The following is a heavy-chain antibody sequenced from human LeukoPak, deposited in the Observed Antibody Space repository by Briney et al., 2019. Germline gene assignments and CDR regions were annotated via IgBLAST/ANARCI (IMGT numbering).Heavy chain of an antibody. CDR1: GFTFSSYS. J-gene: IGHJ4*02. Sequence: GGSLRLSCAASGFTFSSYSMNWVRQAPGKGLEWVSSISSSSSYIYYADSVKGRFTISRDNAKNSLYLQMNSLRAEDTAVHYCARGPQGYVEMATVDYWGQGTLVTVSS. CDR3: ARGPQGYVEMATVDY. D-gene: IGHD5-24*01. V-gene: IGHV3-21*01. CDR2: ISSSSSYI.